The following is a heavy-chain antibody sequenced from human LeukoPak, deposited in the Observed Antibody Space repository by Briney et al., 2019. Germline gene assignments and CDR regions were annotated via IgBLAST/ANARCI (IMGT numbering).Heavy chain of an antibody. CDR1: GYTFTSYD. D-gene: IGHD3-10*01. J-gene: IGHJ5*02. CDR2: MNPNSGNT. CDR3: ARGLWFGESNWFDP. V-gene: IGHV1-8*01. Sequence: ASVKVSCKASGYTFTSYDINWVRQATGQGLEWMGWMNPNSGNTGYAQKFQVRVTMTRNTSISTAYMELSSLRSEDTAVYYCARGLWFGESNWFDPWGQGTLVTVSS.